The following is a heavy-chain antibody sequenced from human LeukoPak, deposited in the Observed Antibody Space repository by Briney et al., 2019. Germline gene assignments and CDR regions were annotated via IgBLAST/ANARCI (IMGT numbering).Heavy chain of an antibody. D-gene: IGHD4-23*01. V-gene: IGHV4-39*01. Sequence: PSETLSLTCTVSGGSISSSSYYWGWIRQPPGKGLEGIGCIYYSGSSYYNPSLKSRVTICVDTSKNQFSLKLSSVTAADTAVYYCGNSANCGGNSGYFDYWGQGTLVTVSS. J-gene: IGHJ4*02. CDR1: GGSISSSSYY. CDR2: IYYSGSS. CDR3: GNSANCGGNSGYFDY.